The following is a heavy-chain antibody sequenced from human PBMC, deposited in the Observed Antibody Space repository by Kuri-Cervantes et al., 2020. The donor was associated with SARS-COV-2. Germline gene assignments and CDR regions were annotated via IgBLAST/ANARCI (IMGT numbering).Heavy chain of an antibody. CDR1: GFTFSSYS. CDR2: ISSSSSYI. V-gene: IGHV3-21*01. D-gene: IGHD4-17*01. J-gene: IGHJ4*02. CDR3: ARSPGDGDYDPFDY. Sequence: GGSLRLSCAASGFTFSSYSMNWVRQAPGKGLEWVSSISSSSSYIYYADSVKGRFTISRDNAKNSLYLQMNSLRAEDTAVYYCARSPGDGDYDPFDYWGQGTWSPSPQ.